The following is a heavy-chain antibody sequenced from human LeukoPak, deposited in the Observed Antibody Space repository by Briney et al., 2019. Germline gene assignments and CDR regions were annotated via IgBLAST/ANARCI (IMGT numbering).Heavy chain of an antibody. CDR1: GHSISSGYY. V-gene: IGHV4-38-2*01. CDR2: IYHSGST. D-gene: IGHD4-17*01. CDR3: ARGPSYGDYVPY. Sequence: SETLSLTCAVSGHSISSGYYWVWIRQPPGKGLEWIGSIYHSGSTYYNPSLKCRVTISVDTSKNQFSLKLSSVTAADTAVYYCARGPSYGDYVPYWGQGTLVTVSS. J-gene: IGHJ4*02.